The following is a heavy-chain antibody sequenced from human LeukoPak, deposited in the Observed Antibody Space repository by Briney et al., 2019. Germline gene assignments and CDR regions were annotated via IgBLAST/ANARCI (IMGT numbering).Heavy chain of an antibody. J-gene: IGHJ6*03. CDR2: IYYSGST. D-gene: IGHD3-3*01. Sequence: SETLSLTCTVSGGSISDYYWNWIRQPPGKGLERIGYIYYSGSTTYDPPLKSRVTLSVDTAKNQFSLKVRSVTAADTAVYYCARGDFCSKSNCYLRPMDVWGKGTTVTVSS. V-gene: IGHV4-59*01. CDR3: ARGDFCSKSNCYLRPMDV. CDR1: GGSISDYY.